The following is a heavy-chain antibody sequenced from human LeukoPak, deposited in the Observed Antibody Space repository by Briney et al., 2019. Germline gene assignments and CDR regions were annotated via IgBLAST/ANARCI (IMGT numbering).Heavy chain of an antibody. CDR2: IYYSGST. CDR3: ARHKGAFWKQYYFDY. J-gene: IGHJ4*02. V-gene: IGHV4-59*08. D-gene: IGHD3-3*01. Sequence: SETLSLTCAVYGWSFSSYYWSWIRQPPGRGLEWIGYIYYSGSTNYNPSLKSRVTISVDTSKNQFSLKLSSVTAADTAVYYCARHKGAFWKQYYFDYWGQGTLVTVSS. CDR1: GWSFSSYY.